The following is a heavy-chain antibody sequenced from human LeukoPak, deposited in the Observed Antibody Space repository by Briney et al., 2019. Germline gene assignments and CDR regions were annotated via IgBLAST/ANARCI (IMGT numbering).Heavy chain of an antibody. CDR2: ISHSGST. Sequence: SETLSLTCAVYGGPFRGYFWSWIRQTPGKGLEWIGEISHSGSTNYNPSLKSRITISVDTSKNKFSLKLTPVTAADTAVYYCARGIFYGGRNQYIWFDLWGQGTLVTVSS. J-gene: IGHJ5*02. D-gene: IGHD4-23*01. CDR1: GGPFRGYF. CDR3: ARGIFYGGRNQYIWFDL. V-gene: IGHV4-34*01.